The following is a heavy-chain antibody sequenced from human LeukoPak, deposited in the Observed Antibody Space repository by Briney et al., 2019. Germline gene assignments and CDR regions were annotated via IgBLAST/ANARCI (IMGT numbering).Heavy chain of an antibody. Sequence: GGSLSLSCAASGFTFSSYAMSWVRQAPGKGLEWVSAISGSGGTTYYADSVKGRFTISRDNSKYPLYLQMNILRAEDTAVYYCAKGAYDSSGSQDYWGQRTLVTVSS. CDR3: AKGAYDSSGSQDY. CDR1: GFTFSSYA. J-gene: IGHJ4*02. CDR2: ISGSGGTT. V-gene: IGHV3-23*01. D-gene: IGHD3-22*01.